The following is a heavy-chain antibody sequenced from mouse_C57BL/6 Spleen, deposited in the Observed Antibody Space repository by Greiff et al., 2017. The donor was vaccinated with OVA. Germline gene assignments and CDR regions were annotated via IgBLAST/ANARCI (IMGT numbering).Heavy chain of an antibody. D-gene: IGHD1-1*02. CDR1: GFNIKDSY. CDR2: IDPEDGDT. J-gene: IGHJ3*01. Sequence: EVKLKESGAELVRPGASVKLSCTASGFNIKDSYMHWVKQRPEPGLEWIGRIDPEDGDTEYAPKFQGKATMTADTSYNTAYLQLSSLASEDTAGYYCTLYGEGAYWGQGTLVTVSA. CDR3: TLYGEGAY. V-gene: IGHV14-1*01.